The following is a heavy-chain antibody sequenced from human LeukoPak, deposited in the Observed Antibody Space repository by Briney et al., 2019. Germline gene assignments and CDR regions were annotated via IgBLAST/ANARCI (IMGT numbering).Heavy chain of an antibody. Sequence: PGGSLRLSCAASGFTFDDYAMHWVRQAPGKGLEWVSGISWNSGSIGYADSVKGRFTISRDNVKNSLYLQMNSLRAEDTAVYYCARVTSGITGGTYYYYYMDVWGKGTTVTVSS. CDR2: ISWNSGSI. V-gene: IGHV3-9*01. J-gene: IGHJ6*03. CDR1: GFTFDDYA. CDR3: ARVTSGITGGTYYYYYMDV. D-gene: IGHD6-13*01.